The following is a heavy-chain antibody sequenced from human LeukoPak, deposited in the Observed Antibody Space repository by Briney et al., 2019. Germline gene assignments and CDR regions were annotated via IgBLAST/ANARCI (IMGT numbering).Heavy chain of an antibody. CDR1: GGSISSYY. CDR3: ARAEYSSNFDY. V-gene: IGHV4-59*01. Sequence: PSETLSLTRTVSGGSISSYYWSWIRQPPGKGLEWIGYIYYSGSTNYNPSLKSRVTISVDTSKNQFSLKLNSVTAADTAVYYCARAEYSSNFDYWGQGTLVTVSS. J-gene: IGHJ4*02. D-gene: IGHD6-6*01. CDR2: IYYSGST.